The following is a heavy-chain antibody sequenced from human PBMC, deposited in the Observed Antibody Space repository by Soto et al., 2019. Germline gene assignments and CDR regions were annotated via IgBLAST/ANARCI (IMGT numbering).Heavy chain of an antibody. CDR3: ARVSGSYYHGMDV. J-gene: IGHJ6*02. V-gene: IGHV4-4*02. CDR1: GGSISSSNW. Sequence: QVQLQESGPGLVKPSGTLSLTCAVSGGSISSSNWWSWVRQPPGKGLEWIGEIYHSGSTTYNPSPKRRVPLSADKSKNQFSLKLRSVTAADTAVYYCARVSGSYYHGMDVWGQGTTVTVSS. CDR2: IYHSGST. D-gene: IGHD1-26*01.